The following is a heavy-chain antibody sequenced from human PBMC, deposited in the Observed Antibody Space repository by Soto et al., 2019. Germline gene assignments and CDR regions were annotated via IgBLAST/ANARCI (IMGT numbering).Heavy chain of an antibody. V-gene: IGHV4-34*01. CDR1: GGTFSGYC. J-gene: IGHJ4*02. Sequence: SETLSLTCAVYGGTFSGYCWTWIRQPPGTGLEWIGEINHSGSTNYNPSLKSRVTISVDTSKNQFSLKLTSVTAADTAVYYCARDKITGLFDYWGQGTLVTVSS. CDR2: INHSGST. D-gene: IGHD2-8*02. CDR3: ARDKITGLFDY.